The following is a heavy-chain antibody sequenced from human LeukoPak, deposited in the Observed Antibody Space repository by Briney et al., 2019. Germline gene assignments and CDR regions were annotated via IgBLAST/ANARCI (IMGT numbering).Heavy chain of an antibody. Sequence: PSETLSLTCAVYGGSFSGYYWSWIRQPPGKGLEWIGEINHSGSTNYNPSLKSRVSISVDTSKNQFSLKLSSVTAADTAVYYCARLKPGSYFPPWGQGTLVTVSS. J-gene: IGHJ5*02. CDR1: GGSFSGYY. CDR2: INHSGST. D-gene: IGHD1-26*01. V-gene: IGHV4-34*01. CDR3: ARLKPGSYFPP.